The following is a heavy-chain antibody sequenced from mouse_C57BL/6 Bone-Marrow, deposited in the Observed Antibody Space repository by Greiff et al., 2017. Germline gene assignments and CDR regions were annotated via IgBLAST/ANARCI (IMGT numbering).Heavy chain of an antibody. CDR3: ARPEGYPWFAY. CDR1: GYTFTSYG. V-gene: IGHV1-81*01. J-gene: IGHJ3*01. Sequence: VKLQESGAELARPGASVKLSCKASGYTFTSYGISWVKQRTGQGLEWIGEIYPRSGNTYYNEKFKGKATLTADKSSSTAYMELRSLTSEDSAVYFCARPEGYPWFAYWGQGTLVTVSA. D-gene: IGHD2-3*01. CDR2: IYPRSGNT.